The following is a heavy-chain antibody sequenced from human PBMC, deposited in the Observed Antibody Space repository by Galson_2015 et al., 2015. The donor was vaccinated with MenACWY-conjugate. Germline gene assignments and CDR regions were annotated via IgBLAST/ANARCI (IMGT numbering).Heavy chain of an antibody. V-gene: IGHV3-74*01. D-gene: IGHD1-26*01. CDR3: ARANIDVRYSGTYYVPDNWFDP. CDR2: IFSGEGSA. CDR1: GFFFNSYW. J-gene: IGHJ5*02. Sequence: SLRLSCAASGFFFNSYWMHWVRQAPGKGLVWVAQIFSGEGSATYADSVKGRFAMSRDNAKSTVFLQMNSLRVEDTAVYYCARANIDVRYSGTYYVPDNWFDPWGQGTLVVVSS.